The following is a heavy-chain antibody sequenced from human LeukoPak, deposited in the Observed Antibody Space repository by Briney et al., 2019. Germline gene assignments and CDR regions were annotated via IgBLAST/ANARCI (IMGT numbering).Heavy chain of an antibody. D-gene: IGHD5-18*01. CDR3: ARAGYSYGYFDP. V-gene: IGHV1-3*03. CDR2: INAGNGNT. J-gene: IGHJ5*02. Sequence: ASVKFSCKASEYTFTSYAIHWVRQAPGQRLEWMGWINAGNGNTKYSQEFQGRVTITRDTSASTAYMELSSLRSEDMAVYYCARAGYSYGYFDPWGQGTPVTVSS. CDR1: EYTFTSYA.